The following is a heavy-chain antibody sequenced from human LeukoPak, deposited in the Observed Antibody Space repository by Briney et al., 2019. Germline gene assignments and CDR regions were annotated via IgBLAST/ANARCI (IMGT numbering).Heavy chain of an antibody. J-gene: IGHJ4*02. D-gene: IGHD5-24*01. CDR2: LYYSGST. V-gene: IGHV4-30-4*08. CDR3: ARVVYKVQFDY. Sequence: PSETLSLTCTVSGGSISSGDYYWSWIRQPPGKGLEWIGYLYYSGSTYYNPSLKSRVTISVDTSKNQFSLKLSSVTAADTAVYYCARVVYKVQFDYWGQGTLVTVSS. CDR1: GGSISSGDYY.